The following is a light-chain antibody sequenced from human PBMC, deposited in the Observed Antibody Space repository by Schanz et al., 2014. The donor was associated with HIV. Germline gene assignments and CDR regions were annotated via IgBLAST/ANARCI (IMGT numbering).Light chain of an antibody. CDR1: GSDVGASRY. CDR2: DVT. Sequence: QSALTQPAAVSGSSGQSITISCSGSGSDVGASRYVSWYQHHPGKAPKLIIYDVTDRPSGVSRRFSGSKSGNTASLTISGLQADDEADYYCSSYTSSSTLEFGGGTKLTVL. CDR3: SSYTSSSTLE. V-gene: IGLV2-14*03. J-gene: IGLJ2*01.